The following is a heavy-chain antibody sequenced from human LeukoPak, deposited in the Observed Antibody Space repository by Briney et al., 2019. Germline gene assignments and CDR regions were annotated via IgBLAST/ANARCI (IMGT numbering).Heavy chain of an antibody. CDR1: GYTFTSYY. V-gene: IGHV1-46*01. Sequence: GASVKVSCKASGYTFTSYYMHWVRQAPGQGLEWMGIINPSGGSTGYAQKLQGRVTMTRDVSTSTVYMELSSLRSEDTAVYYCARALGAFDIWGQGTMVTVSS. J-gene: IGHJ3*02. CDR2: INPSGGST. CDR3: ARALGAFDI.